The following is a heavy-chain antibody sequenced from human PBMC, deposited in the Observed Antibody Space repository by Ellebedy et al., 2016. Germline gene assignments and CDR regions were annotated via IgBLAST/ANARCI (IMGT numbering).Heavy chain of an antibody. V-gene: IGHV1-2*02. CDR2: INPNSGGT. D-gene: IGHD2-8*01. Sequence: ASVKVSXXASGYTFTGYYMHWVRQAPGQGLEWMGWINPNSGGTNYAQKFQGRVTMTRDTSISTAYMELSRLRSDDTAVYYCARARRLTDAFDIWGQGTMVTVSS. CDR1: GYTFTGYY. CDR3: ARARRLTDAFDI. J-gene: IGHJ3*02.